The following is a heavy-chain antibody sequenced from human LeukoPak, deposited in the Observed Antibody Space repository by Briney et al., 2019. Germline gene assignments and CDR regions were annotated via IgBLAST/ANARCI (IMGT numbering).Heavy chain of an antibody. V-gene: IGHV4-34*01. J-gene: IGHJ3*02. Sequence: SETLSLTCAVYGGSFSGYYWSWIRQPPGKGLEWIGEINHSGSTNYNPSLKSRVTISVDTSKNQFPLKLSSVTAADTAVYYCARLDIWGQGTMVTVSS. CDR2: INHSGST. CDR3: ARLDI. CDR1: GGSFSGYY.